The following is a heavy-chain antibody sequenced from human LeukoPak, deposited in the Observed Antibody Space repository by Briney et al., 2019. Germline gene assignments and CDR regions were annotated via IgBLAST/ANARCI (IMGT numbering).Heavy chain of an antibody. Sequence: GGSLRLSCAASGFTFSNYVMIWVRQAPGKGLEWVSGITASGDSTYYGDSVKGRFTMSRDNSKNTVYLQMNSLRVDDTAVYFCARRDIVVVVSASDYWGQGTLVTVSS. V-gene: IGHV3-23*01. J-gene: IGHJ4*02. CDR2: ITASGDST. D-gene: IGHD2-15*01. CDR3: ARRDIVVVVSASDY. CDR1: GFTFSNYV.